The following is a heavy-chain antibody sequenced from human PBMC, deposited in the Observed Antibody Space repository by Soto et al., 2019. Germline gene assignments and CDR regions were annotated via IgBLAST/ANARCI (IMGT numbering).Heavy chain of an antibody. CDR2: IWYDGSNK. V-gene: IGHV3-33*01. Sequence: GSLRLSCAAAGFTFSSYGMHWVRQAPGKGLEWVAVIWYDGSNKYYADSEKGRFTISRDNSKNTLYLQMNSLRAEDTAVYYCARDLVVVPAATGDGMNVWGQGTTVTVSS. CDR1: GFTFSSYG. J-gene: IGHJ6*02. CDR3: ARDLVVVPAATGDGMNV. D-gene: IGHD2-2*01.